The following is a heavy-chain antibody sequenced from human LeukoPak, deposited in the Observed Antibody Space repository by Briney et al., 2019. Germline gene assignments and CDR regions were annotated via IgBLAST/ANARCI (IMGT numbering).Heavy chain of an antibody. V-gene: IGHV3-21*01. J-gene: IGHJ4*02. CDR2: ISSSSSYI. CDR3: ARDQDEQQQLDHFDY. D-gene: IGHD6-13*01. CDR1: GFTFSSYS. Sequence: PGGSPRLSCAASGFTFSSYSMNWVRQAPGKGLEWVSSISSSSSYIYYADSVKGRFTISRDNAKNSLYLQMNSLRAEDTAVYYCARDQDEQQQLDHFDYWGQGTLVTVSS.